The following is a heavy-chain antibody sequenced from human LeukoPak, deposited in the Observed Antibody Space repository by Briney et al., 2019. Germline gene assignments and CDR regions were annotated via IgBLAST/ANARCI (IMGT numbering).Heavy chain of an antibody. D-gene: IGHD4-23*01. CDR1: GYTFTSYG. V-gene: IGHV1-18*01. CDR2: ISAYNGNT. CDR3: VRQKTTVVTLDPTSYYYYYYMDV. J-gene: IGHJ6*03. Sequence: ASVKVSCKASGYTFTSYGISWVRQAPGQGLEWMGWISAYNGNTNYAQKLQGRVTMTTDTSTSTAYMELRSLRSDDTAVYYCVRQKTTVVTLDPTSYYYYYYMDVWGKGTTVTVSS.